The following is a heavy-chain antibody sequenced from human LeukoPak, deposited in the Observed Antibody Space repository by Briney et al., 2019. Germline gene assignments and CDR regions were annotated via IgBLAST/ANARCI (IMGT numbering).Heavy chain of an antibody. D-gene: IGHD6-19*01. CDR1: GFTFKTYS. CDR3: VNSQWLLLDYFDS. CDR2: ISSSSTTI. V-gene: IGHV3-48*04. J-gene: IGHJ4*02. Sequence: SGGSLRLSCAASGFTFKTYSMHWVRQAPGKGLEWISYISSSSTTIFYADSVNGRFTISRDNSKNSLYLQMNTLRPDDTAVYYCVNSQWLLLDYFDSWGQGTLVTVSS.